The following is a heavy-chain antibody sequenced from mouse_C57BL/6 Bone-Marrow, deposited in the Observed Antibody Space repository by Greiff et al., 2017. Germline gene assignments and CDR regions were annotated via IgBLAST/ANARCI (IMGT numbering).Heavy chain of an antibody. Sequence: VQLQQSGPELVKPGASVKISCKASGYTFTDYYMNWVKQSHGKSLEWIGDINPNNGGTSYNQKFKGKATLTLDQSSSTAYMELLILTSVDFSVYYCAIDGYYFDFWGPGTTLTVSS. CDR3: AIDGYYFDF. D-gene: IGHD2-3*01. J-gene: IGHJ2*01. CDR1: GYTFTDYY. V-gene: IGHV1-26*01. CDR2: INPNNGGT.